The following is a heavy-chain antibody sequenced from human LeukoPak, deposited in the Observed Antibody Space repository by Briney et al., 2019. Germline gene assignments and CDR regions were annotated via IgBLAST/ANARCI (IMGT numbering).Heavy chain of an antibody. CDR2: IYYSGST. V-gene: IGHV4-59*01. CDR3: ARGPTRYYFDY. CDR1: GGSISSYY. J-gene: IGHJ4*02. Sequence: SETLSLTCTVSGGSISSYYWSWIRQPPGKGLERIGYIYYSGSTNYNPSLKNRVTISVDTSKNQFSLKLSSVTAADTAVYYCARGPTRYYFDYWGQGTLVTVSS.